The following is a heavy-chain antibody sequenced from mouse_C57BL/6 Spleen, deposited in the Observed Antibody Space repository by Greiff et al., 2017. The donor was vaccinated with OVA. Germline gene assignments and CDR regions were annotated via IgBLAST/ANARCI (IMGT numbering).Heavy chain of an antibody. D-gene: IGHD2-5*01. CDR1: GYTFTSYW. CDR2: IDPSDSYT. CDR3: ASSENYSNYDLDY. V-gene: IGHV1-59*01. Sequence: VQLQQPGAELVRPGTSVKLSCKASGYTFTSYWMHWVKQRPGQGLEWIGVIDPSDSYTNYNQKFKGKATLTVDTSSSTAYMQLSSLTSEDSAVYYCASSENYSNYDLDYWGQGTSVTVSS. J-gene: IGHJ4*01.